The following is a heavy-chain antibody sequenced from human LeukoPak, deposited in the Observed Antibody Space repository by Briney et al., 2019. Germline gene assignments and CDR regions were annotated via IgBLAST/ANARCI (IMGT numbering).Heavy chain of an antibody. Sequence: GGSLRLSCAASGFTFSSYAMSWVRQAPGKGLEWVSAISGSGGGTYYADSVKGRFTISRDNSKNTLYLQMNSLRAEDTAVYYCAKASEYYGSGSYPIGGFYWGQGTLVTVSS. CDR3: AKASEYYGSGSYPIGGFY. D-gene: IGHD3-10*01. V-gene: IGHV3-23*01. CDR1: GFTFSSYA. CDR2: ISGSGGGT. J-gene: IGHJ4*02.